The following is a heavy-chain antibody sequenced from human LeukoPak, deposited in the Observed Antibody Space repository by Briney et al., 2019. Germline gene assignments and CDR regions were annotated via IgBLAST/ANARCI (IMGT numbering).Heavy chain of an antibody. CDR3: ARDPYSSTWSYGMDV. D-gene: IGHD6-6*01. CDR1: GFTFSSYW. CDR2: IKQDGSEE. Sequence: QAGGSLRLSCAASGFTFSSYWMSWVRQAPGKGLEWVANIKQDGSEEVYVDSVKGRFTISRDNAKNSPFLQMNTLRAEDTAVYYCARDPYSSTWSYGMDVWGQGTTVSVSS. V-gene: IGHV3-7*05. J-gene: IGHJ6*02.